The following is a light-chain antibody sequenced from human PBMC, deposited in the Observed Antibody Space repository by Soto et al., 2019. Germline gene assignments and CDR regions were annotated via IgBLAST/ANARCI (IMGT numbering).Light chain of an antibody. J-gene: IGKJ5*01. V-gene: IGKV4-1*01. CDR2: WAS. Sequence: DIVMTQSPDSLAVSLGERATINCKSSQSVLHSSNNKNYLSWYQQTPGRPPKLLIYWASIRESGVPDRFSGSGSGTDFTLTISSLQAEDVAVYYCQQYYSSPSITFGQGTRLEIK. CDR3: QQYYSSPSIT. CDR1: QSVLHSSNNKNY.